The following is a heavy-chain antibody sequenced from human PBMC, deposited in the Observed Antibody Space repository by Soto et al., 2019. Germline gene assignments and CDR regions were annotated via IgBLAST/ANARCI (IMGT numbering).Heavy chain of an antibody. CDR2: IYWDDDK. Sequence: QITLKESGTTLVKPTQTLTLTCTFSGFSLSTNGVGVGWIRQPPGKALEWLALIYWDDDKQYSPALKSRLTVTHDSSKKQVVLTLTNMDPVDTATYYCAHSKPWVDYFDYWVQGTLVTVSS. J-gene: IGHJ4*02. D-gene: IGHD1-26*01. CDR3: AHSKPWVDYFDY. V-gene: IGHV2-5*02. CDR1: GFSLSTNGVG.